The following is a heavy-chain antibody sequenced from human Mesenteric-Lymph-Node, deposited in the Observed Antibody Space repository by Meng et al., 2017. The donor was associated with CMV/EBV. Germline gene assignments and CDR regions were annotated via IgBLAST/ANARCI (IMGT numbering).Heavy chain of an antibody. CDR2: ISSSGSTI. Sequence: GESLKISCAASGFTFSSYAMSWVRQAPGKGLEWVSYISSSGSTIYYADSVKGRFTISRDNAKNSLYLQMNSLRAEDTAVYYCARDYYGYSNYWGQGTLVTVSS. V-gene: IGHV3-48*03. CDR3: ARDYYGYSNY. J-gene: IGHJ4*02. CDR1: GFTFSSYA. D-gene: IGHD3-22*01.